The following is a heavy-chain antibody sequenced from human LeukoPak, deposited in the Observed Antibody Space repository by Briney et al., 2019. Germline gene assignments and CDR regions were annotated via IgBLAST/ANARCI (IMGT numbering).Heavy chain of an antibody. CDR1: GFTFSSYG. J-gene: IGHJ4*02. Sequence: PGGSLRLSCAASGFTFSSYGMHWVRHAPGKGLEYVSAISSNGGSTYYANSVKGRFTISRDNSKNTLYLQMGSLRAEDMAVYYCARRYSYAYDYWGQGTLVTVSS. D-gene: IGHD5-18*01. V-gene: IGHV3-64*01. CDR2: ISSNGGST. CDR3: ARRYSYAYDY.